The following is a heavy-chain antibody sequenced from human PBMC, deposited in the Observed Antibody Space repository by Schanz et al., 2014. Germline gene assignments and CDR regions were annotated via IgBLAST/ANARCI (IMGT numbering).Heavy chain of an antibody. V-gene: IGHV3-33*01. CDR2: ISYDGSSK. CDR3: ARGIITMVRGSDVGAFDM. J-gene: IGHJ3*02. Sequence: QVQLVQSGGGVVQPGRSLRLSCAASGFTFRSYGMHWVRQAPGKGLEWVALISYDGSSKNHADSVQGRFTISRDNSKKALYLQMDSLRAEDTAVYYCARGIITMVRGSDVGAFDMWGQGTMVTVSS. CDR1: GFTFRSYG. D-gene: IGHD3-10*01.